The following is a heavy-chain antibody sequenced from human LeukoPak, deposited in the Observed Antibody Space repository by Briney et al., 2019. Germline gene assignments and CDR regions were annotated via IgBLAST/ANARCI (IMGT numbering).Heavy chain of an antibody. J-gene: IGHJ4*02. Sequence: GGSLRLSCAASGFTVSSNYMSWVRQAPGKGLEWVSSLSGSGGSTYYADSVKGRFTISRDNSKNTLYLQMNSLRAEDTAVYYCAKSSYYDSSGYYREYYFDYWGQGTLVTVSS. V-gene: IGHV3-23*01. CDR2: LSGSGGST. CDR3: AKSSYYDSSGYYREYYFDY. D-gene: IGHD3-22*01. CDR1: GFTVSSNY.